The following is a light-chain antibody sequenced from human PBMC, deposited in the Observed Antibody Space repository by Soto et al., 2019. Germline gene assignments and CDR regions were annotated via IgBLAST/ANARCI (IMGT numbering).Light chain of an antibody. V-gene: IGLV2-8*01. CDR2: EVT. Sequence: QSALTQPPSASGSPGQSVTISCTGTSSDVDTYKYVSWYQQHPGKAPKLMIYEVTKRPSGVPDRFSGSKSGNTASLTVSGLQAEDEADYYCSSYAGSNNFVFGTGTKVTVL. CDR3: SSYAGSNNFV. CDR1: SSDVDTYKY. J-gene: IGLJ1*01.